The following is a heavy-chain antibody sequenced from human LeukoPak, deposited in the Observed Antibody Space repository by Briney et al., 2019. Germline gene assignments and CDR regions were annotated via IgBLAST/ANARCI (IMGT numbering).Heavy chain of an antibody. CDR2: IYYSGST. D-gene: IGHD6-13*01. J-gene: IGHJ4*02. CDR1: GGSISSYY. Sequence: SETLSLTCTVSGGSISSYYWSWIRQPPGKGLEWIGYIYYSGSTNYNPSLKSRVTISVDTSKNQFSRKLSSVTAADTAVYYCARDVFVAAAGIDYWGQGTLVTVSS. CDR3: ARDVFVAAAGIDY. V-gene: IGHV4-59*01.